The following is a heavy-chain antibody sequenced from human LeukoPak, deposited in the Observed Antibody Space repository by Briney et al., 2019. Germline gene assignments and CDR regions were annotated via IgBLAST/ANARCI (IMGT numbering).Heavy chain of an antibody. D-gene: IGHD6-19*01. CDR3: ARGAVAPFDY. J-gene: IGHJ4*02. V-gene: IGHV4-34*01. Sequence: KPSETLSLTCAVYGGSFSGYYWSWIRQPPGKGLEWIGEINHSGSTNYNPSLKSRVTISVDTSKNQFSLKLGSVTAADTAVYYCARGAVAPFDYWGQGTLVTVSS. CDR2: INHSGST. CDR1: GGSFSGYY.